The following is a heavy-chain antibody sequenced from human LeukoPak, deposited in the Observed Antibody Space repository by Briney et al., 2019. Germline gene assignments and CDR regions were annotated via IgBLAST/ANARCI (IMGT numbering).Heavy chain of an antibody. CDR2: ISGSGGTT. J-gene: IGHJ4*02. Sequence: PGGSLRLSCAASGFTFSNYGMTWVRQAPGKGLEWVSGISGSGGTTYYADSVKGRFTVSRDNSKNTLYLQMNRLRADDTAVYFCAKTKVYFFYWGQGTLVTVSP. V-gene: IGHV3-23*01. CDR1: GFTFSNYG. CDR3: AKTKVYFFY.